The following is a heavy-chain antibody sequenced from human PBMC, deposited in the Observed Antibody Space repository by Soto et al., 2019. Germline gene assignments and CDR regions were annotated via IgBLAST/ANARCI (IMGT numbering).Heavy chain of an antibody. CDR2: ISYDGSNK. Sequence: LRLSCAASGFTFSSYGMHWVRQAPGKGLEWVAVISYDGSNKYYADSVKGRFTISRDNSKNTLYLQMNSLRAEDTAVYYCAKEGPNSSGWYAAPAYYSGMDVWGQGTTVTVSS. CDR1: GFTFSSYG. V-gene: IGHV3-30*18. CDR3: AKEGPNSSGWYAAPAYYSGMDV. D-gene: IGHD6-19*01. J-gene: IGHJ6*02.